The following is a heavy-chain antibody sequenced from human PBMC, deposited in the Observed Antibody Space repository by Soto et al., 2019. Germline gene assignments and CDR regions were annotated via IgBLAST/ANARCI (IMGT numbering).Heavy chain of an antibody. CDR1: GYSFTSYW. CDR2: IYPGDSDT. CDR3: ASSIVVVPAAIRGGDSYYYGMDG. D-gene: IGHD2-2*01. V-gene: IGHV5-51*01. J-gene: IGHJ6*02. Sequence: GESLKISCKGSGYSFTSYWIGWVRQMPGKGLEWMGIIYPGDSDTRYSPSFQGQITISADKSISTAYLQCSSLKASDPAMYYCASSIVVVPAAIRGGDSYYYGMDGWGQGTTVTVSS.